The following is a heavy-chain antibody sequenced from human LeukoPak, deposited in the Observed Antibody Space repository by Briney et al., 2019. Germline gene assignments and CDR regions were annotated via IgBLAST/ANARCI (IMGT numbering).Heavy chain of an antibody. CDR1: GFTFSSYG. V-gene: IGHV3-30*03. D-gene: IGHD2-15*01. J-gene: IGHJ6*03. Sequence: GGSLRLSCAASGFTFSSYGMHWVRQAPGKGLEWVAVISYDGSNKYYADSVKGRFTISRDNSKNTLYLQMNSLRAEDTAVYYCARDRGVDYCSGGSCSHYYYMDVWGKGTTVTISS. CDR2: ISYDGSNK. CDR3: ARDRGVDYCSGGSCSHYYYMDV.